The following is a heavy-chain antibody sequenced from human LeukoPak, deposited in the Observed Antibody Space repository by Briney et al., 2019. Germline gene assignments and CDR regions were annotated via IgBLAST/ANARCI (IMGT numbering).Heavy chain of an antibody. CDR3: ARDATQYLRYGYFDS. CDR2: INPDGSTT. CDR1: GFTFSRYW. D-gene: IGHD3-9*01. V-gene: IGHV3-74*01. Sequence: GESLRLSCAASGFTFSRYWIHWVRQAPGKGLEWVSRINPDGSTTTYADSVKGRFTISRDNAKNSLYLQMNSLRAEDTAVYYCARDATQYLRYGYFDSWGQGILVTVSS. J-gene: IGHJ4*02.